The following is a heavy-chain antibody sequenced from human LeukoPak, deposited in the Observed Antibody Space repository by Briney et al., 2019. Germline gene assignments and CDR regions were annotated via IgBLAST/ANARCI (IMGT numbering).Heavy chain of an antibody. CDR3: VVQDRGALY. CDR1: GFTFSTFN. D-gene: IGHD3-10*01. V-gene: IGHV3-21*01. J-gene: IGHJ4*02. CDR2: ITWSGSDK. Sequence: GGSLRLSCAASGFTFSTFNMNWVRQAPGKGLEWVSLITWSGSDKAYADSVRGRFTISRDNAKNSLYLQMNILRAEDTAVYYCVVQDRGALYWGQGTLVTVSS.